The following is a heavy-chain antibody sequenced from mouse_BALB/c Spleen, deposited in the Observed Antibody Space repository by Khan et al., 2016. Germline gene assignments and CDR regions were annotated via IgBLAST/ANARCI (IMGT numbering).Heavy chain of an antibody. Sequence: VQLKQSGPELVKPGASVKMSCKASGYTFTSYVMHWVKQKPGQGLEWIGYINPYNDGTKYNEKFKGKATLTSDKSSSTAYMELSSLTSEDSAVYYCARPGSSPLRYFDVWGAGTTVTVSS. J-gene: IGHJ1*01. CDR1: GYTFTSYV. V-gene: IGHV1S136*01. D-gene: IGHD1-1*01. CDR3: ARPGSSPLRYFDV. CDR2: INPYNDGT.